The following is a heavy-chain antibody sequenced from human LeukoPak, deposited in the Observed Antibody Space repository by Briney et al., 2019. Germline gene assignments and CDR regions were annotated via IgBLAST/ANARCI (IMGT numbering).Heavy chain of an antibody. CDR2: ISYSAST. CDR1: GGSLSSGDYY. D-gene: IGHD3-10*01. V-gene: IGHV4-31*03. CDR3: ARGRVGSGSIQNWFDP. Sequence: PSETLSLTCTVSGGSLSSGDYYWTWIRQHPGKGLEWIRYISYSASTYSTPSLKSRVTISVDTSKIQFSLKLNSVTAADTAVYYCARGRVGSGSIQNWFDPWGQGTLVTVSS. J-gene: IGHJ5*02.